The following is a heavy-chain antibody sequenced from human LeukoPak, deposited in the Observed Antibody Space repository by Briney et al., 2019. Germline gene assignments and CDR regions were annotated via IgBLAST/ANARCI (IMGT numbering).Heavy chain of an antibody. Sequence: GGSLRLSCAASGFTFSSYSMNWVRQAPGKGLEWVSSISSSSSYIYYADSVKGRFTISRDNAKNSLYLQMNSLRAEDTAVYYCAREERIAVAGSDYWGQGTLVTVSS. CDR2: ISSSSSYI. V-gene: IGHV3-21*01. J-gene: IGHJ4*02. D-gene: IGHD6-19*01. CDR3: AREERIAVAGSDY. CDR1: GFTFSSYS.